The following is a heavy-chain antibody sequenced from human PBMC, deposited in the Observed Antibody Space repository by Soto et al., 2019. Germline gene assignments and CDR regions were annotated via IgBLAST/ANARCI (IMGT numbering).Heavy chain of an antibody. J-gene: IGHJ4*02. CDR1: GYTFTDYD. V-gene: IGHV1-46*01. CDR3: ARPPFPGCINAVCYPFDY. Sequence: QVQLVQSGAEVKKPGASVKVSCKASGYTFTDYDINWVRQAPGQGLEWMGMINPSGGSTDYAQKFRGRVTMPRDTSTGTVYMELSSLRSEDTAVYYCARPPFPGCINAVCYPFDYWGQGTLVTVSS. CDR2: INPSGGST. D-gene: IGHD2-8*01.